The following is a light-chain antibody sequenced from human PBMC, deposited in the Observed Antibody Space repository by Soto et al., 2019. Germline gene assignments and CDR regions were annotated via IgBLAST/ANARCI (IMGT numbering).Light chain of an antibody. CDR3: SSYTSSNTLI. J-gene: IGLJ2*01. Sequence: QSVLTQPPSASGTPGQRVTISCSGSSSNIGSNFVYWYQQFPGTAPKLLIYRNNQRPSGVPDRFSGSKSGTSASLAISGLQAEDEADYYCSSYTSSNTLIFGGGTKLTVL. CDR2: RNN. V-gene: IGLV1-47*01. CDR1: SSNIGSNF.